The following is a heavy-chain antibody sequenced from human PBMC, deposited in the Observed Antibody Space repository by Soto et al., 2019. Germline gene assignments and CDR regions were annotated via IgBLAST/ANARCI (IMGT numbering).Heavy chain of an antibody. CDR3: ASPKEGAHDYGDPVGMDV. Sequence: QVQLVQSGAEVKKPGSSVKVSCKASGGTFSSYAISWVRQAPGQGLEWMGGIIPIFGTANYAQKFQGRVTITADESTSSAYRELSSLRSEDTAVYYCASPKEGAHDYGDPVGMDVWGQGTTVTVSS. V-gene: IGHV1-69*12. CDR2: IIPIFGTA. J-gene: IGHJ6*02. CDR1: GGTFSSYA. D-gene: IGHD4-17*01.